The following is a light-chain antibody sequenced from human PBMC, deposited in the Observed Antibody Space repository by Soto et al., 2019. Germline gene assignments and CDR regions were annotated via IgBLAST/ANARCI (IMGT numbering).Light chain of an antibody. V-gene: IGLV2-14*01. CDR3: SSYTSSSYYV. CDR1: SSDVGGYNH. J-gene: IGLJ1*01. Sequence: QSALTQPASVSGSPGQSITISCTGTSSDVGGYNHVAWYQQYPGKAPKLIIFEVSDRPSGISNRFSGSKSGNTASLTISGLQAEDEADYYCSSYTSSSYYVFGTGTKLTVL. CDR2: EVS.